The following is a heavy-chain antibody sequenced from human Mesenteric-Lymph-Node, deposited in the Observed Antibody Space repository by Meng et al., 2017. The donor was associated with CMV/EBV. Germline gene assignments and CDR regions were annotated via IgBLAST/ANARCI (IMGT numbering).Heavy chain of an antibody. Sequence: GGSLRLSCEASGFTFNMLWMHWVRQAPGKGLVWVARINSDGSSTNYADSVKGRFTISRDNSKNTLYLLMNSLRAEDTALYYCARDAGGFGDFFFYYFYGMDVWGQGTTVTVSS. CDR3: ARDAGGFGDFFFYYFYGMDV. CDR2: INSDGSST. V-gene: IGHV3-74*01. J-gene: IGHJ6*02. D-gene: IGHD3-10*01. CDR1: GFTFNMLW.